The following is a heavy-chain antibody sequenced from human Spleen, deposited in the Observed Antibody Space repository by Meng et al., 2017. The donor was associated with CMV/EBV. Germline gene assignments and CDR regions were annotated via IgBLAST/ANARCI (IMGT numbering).Heavy chain of an antibody. CDR2: INPDSGDT. CDR1: GGTFRTYG. D-gene: IGHD6-19*01. CDR3: ARRSGSGGRYLGVDG. J-gene: IGHJ6*02. V-gene: IGHV1-2*02. Sequence: SETVSCKPSGGTFRTYGLNWVRQAPGQGLEWMGWINPDSGDTNYAQKFQGRVTMTRDTSNSTAYMELNRLRPDDTAVYYCARRSGSGGRYLGVDGWGQGTTVTVSS.